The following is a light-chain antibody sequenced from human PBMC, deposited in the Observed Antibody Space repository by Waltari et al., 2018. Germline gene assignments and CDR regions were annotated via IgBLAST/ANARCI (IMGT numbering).Light chain of an antibody. J-gene: IGLJ2*01. Sequence: SSQLTQDPAVSVALGQTVRITRQGDSLRSHHASWYHQKPGQAPVILIYGTTNRPSGIPERFSGSSSGTTATLTITGAQAEDEAEYYCNSRDSSVIHLVFGGGTKLTVL. CDR3: NSRDSSVIHLV. CDR2: GTT. CDR1: SLRSHH. V-gene: IGLV3-19*01.